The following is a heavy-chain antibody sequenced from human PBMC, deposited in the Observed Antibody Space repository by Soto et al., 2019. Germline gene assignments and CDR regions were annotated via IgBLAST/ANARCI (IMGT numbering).Heavy chain of an antibody. J-gene: IGHJ5*01. Sequence: SSETLSLTCSVSGDSINNYEYYWTWIRQPPGEGLEWIGHIYYTGSTSYNPSLESRISISLDTSRNQFSLKVNSVSAADTAVYYCARDRSTSPDFFLSWVHGTLVTVS. V-gene: IGHV4-30-4*01. CDR1: GDSINNYEYY. CDR3: ARDRSTSPDFFLS. CDR2: IYYTGST.